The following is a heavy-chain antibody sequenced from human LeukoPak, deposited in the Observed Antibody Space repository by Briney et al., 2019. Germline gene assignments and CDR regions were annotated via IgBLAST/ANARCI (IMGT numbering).Heavy chain of an antibody. D-gene: IGHD2/OR15-2a*01. CDR3: ARERIGQDAFDI. J-gene: IGHJ3*02. CDR2: IYYSGST. CDR1: GVSISSYY. Sequence: SVTLSLTCTTSGVSISSYYWSWIRQPPGKGLDWIGYIYYSGSTNYNPSLKSRVTISVDTSKNQFSLKLSSVTAADTAVYYCARERIGQDAFDIWGQGTMVTVSS. V-gene: IGHV4-59*01.